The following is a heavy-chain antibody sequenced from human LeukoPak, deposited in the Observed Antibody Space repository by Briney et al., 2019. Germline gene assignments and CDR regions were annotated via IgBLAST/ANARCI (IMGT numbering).Heavy chain of an antibody. J-gene: IGHJ4*02. D-gene: IGHD1-7*01. CDR2: INPNSGGT. CDR1: GYTFTGYY. Sequence: GASVKVSCKASGYTFTGYYMHWVRQAPGQGLEWMGRINPNSGGTNYAQKFQGRVTMTRNTSISTAYMELSSLRSEDTAVYYCARGRRASMGNWNFISWGQGTLVTVSS. CDR3: ARGRRASMGNWNFIS. V-gene: IGHV1-2*06.